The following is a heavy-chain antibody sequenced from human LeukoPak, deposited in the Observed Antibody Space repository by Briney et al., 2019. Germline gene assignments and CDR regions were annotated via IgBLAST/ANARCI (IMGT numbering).Heavy chain of an antibody. D-gene: IGHD2-2*01. CDR3: AKDSFSTR. CDR2: ISGSGGST. J-gene: IGHJ4*02. Sequence: GGSLRLSCAASGFTFSSDSMTWVRHAPGKGLEWVSTISGSGGSTFCADSVKGRFTISRDNSKNTLYLHMNSLSAEDTAIYYCAKDSFSTRWGQGTLVTVSS. CDR1: GFTFSSDS. V-gene: IGHV3-23*01.